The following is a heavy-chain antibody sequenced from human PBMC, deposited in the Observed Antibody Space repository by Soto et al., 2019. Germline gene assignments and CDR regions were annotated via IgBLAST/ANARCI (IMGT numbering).Heavy chain of an antibody. CDR3: ARDQSYSSSWYYYYYGMDV. CDR1: GFTFSSYG. Sequence: PGGSLRLSCAASGFTFSSYGMHWVRQAPGKGLEWVAVIWYDGSNKYYADSVKGRFTISRDNSKNTLYLQMNSLRAEDTAVYYCARDQSYSSSWYYYYYGMDVWGQGTTVTVSS. CDR2: IWYDGSNK. V-gene: IGHV3-33*01. J-gene: IGHJ6*02. D-gene: IGHD6-13*01.